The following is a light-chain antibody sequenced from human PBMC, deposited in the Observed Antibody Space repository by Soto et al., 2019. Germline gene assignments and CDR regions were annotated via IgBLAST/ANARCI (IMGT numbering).Light chain of an antibody. CDR3: MQGTHWPRT. V-gene: IGKV2-30*01. Sequence: DVVMTQSPLSLPVTLGQPASISCRSNQSLLYTNGNTYLNWFHQRPGQSPRRLVYKVSNRDSGVPDRFSGSGSCTDFTLKISRVEAEDVGVYFCMQGTHWPRTFGQGTKVEIK. J-gene: IGKJ1*01. CDR2: KVS. CDR1: QSLLYTNGNTY.